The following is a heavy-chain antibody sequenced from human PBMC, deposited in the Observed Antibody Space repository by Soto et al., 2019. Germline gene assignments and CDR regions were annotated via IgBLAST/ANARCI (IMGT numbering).Heavy chain of an antibody. CDR3: ARDDSSGYAFDI. V-gene: IGHV3-33*01. CDR1: GFTFSSYG. J-gene: IGHJ3*02. D-gene: IGHD3-22*01. Sequence: QVQLAESGGGVVQPGRSLRLSCAASGFTFSSYGMHWVRQAPGKGLEWVAVIWYDGSNKYYVDSVKGRFTIARDNSKNTLYLQMNILRAEDTAVYYCARDDSSGYAFDIWGQGTMVTVSS. CDR2: IWYDGSNK.